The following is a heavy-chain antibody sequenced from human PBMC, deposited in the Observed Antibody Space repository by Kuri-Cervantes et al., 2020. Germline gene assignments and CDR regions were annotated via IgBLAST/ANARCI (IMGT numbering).Heavy chain of an antibody. CDR2: ISSSRSYM. V-gene: IGHV3-21*01. CDR3: ARDFTSRIGYSSSWYRTYYYYGMDV. D-gene: IGHD6-13*01. CDR1: GFTFSSYW. J-gene: IGHJ6*02. Sequence: GGSLRLSCAASGFTFSSYWMSWVRQAPGKGLEWVSSISSSRSYMYYADSVKGRFTISRDNAKNSLYLQMNSPRAEDTAVYYCARDFTSRIGYSSSWYRTYYYYGMDVWGQGTTVTVSS.